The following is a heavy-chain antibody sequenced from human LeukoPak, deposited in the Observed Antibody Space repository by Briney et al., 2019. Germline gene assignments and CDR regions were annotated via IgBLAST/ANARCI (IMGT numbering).Heavy chain of an antibody. V-gene: IGHV1-2*02. J-gene: IGHJ4*02. CDR2: INPNSGGT. D-gene: IGHD2-2*02. CDR3: VTGYCSSTSCYTGFDY. Sequence: AASVKVSCKASGYTFTGYYMHWVRQAPGQGLEWMGWINPNSGGTNYAQKFQGRVTMTRDTSISTAYMELSRLRSDDTAVYYCVTGYCSSTSCYTGFDYWGQGTLVTVSS. CDR1: GYTFTGYY.